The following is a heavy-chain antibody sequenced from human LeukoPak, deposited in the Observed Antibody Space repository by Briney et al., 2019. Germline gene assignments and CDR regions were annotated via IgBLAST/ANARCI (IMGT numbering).Heavy chain of an antibody. Sequence: GGSLRLSCAASGFTFSSHWMSWVRQAPGKGLEWVANINQYGSERNYVDSVKGRFTISRDNAKSSLYLQMNSRRAEDTAIYYCARDHVVDGLVFDYWGQGTLVTVSS. CDR2: INQYGSER. CDR1: GFTFSSHW. J-gene: IGHJ4*02. V-gene: IGHV3-7*01. D-gene: IGHD2-15*01. CDR3: ARDHVVDGLVFDY.